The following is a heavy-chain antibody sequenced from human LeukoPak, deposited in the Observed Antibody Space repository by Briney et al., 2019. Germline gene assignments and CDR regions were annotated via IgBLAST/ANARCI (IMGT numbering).Heavy chain of an antibody. J-gene: IGHJ3*02. CDR1: GFTFSSYS. CDR3: ARDFGMVVDYYDSSGYYTEWAFDI. D-gene: IGHD3-22*01. V-gene: IGHV3-21*01. CDR2: ISSSSSYI. Sequence: KPGGSLRLSCAASGFTFSSYSMNWVRQAPGKGLEWVSSISSSSSYIYYADSVKGRFTISRDNAKNSLYLQMNSLRAEDTAVYYCARDFGMVVDYYDSSGYYTEWAFDIWGQGTMVTVSS.